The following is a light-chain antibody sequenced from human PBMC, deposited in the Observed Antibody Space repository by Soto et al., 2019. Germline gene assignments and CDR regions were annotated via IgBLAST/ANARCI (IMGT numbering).Light chain of an antibody. CDR1: QTISTY. CDR3: QQSYSSPLYT. J-gene: IGKJ2*01. V-gene: IGKV1-39*01. Sequence: DIQMTQSPSSLSASIGDRVTITCRASQTISTYLNWYQQKPGKGPKLLIYGASSLQSGVPSRFSGSGSGTDFTLTISSLQPEDIATYFCQQSYSSPLYTFGQGTKLEI. CDR2: GAS.